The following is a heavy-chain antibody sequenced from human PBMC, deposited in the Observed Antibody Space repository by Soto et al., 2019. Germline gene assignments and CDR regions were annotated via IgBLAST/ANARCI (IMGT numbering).Heavy chain of an antibody. Sequence: QVQLVQSGAEVKKPGSSVKVSCKASGGTFSSYAISWVRQAPGQGLEWMGGIIPIFGTANYAQKFQGRVTITADESTSTAYMELSSLRSEDTAVYYCARADHYYDILTGYLPPLYYYGMDVWGQGTTVTVSS. CDR2: IIPIFGTA. CDR3: ARADHYYDILTGYLPPLYYYGMDV. CDR1: GGTFSSYA. D-gene: IGHD3-9*01. V-gene: IGHV1-69*01. J-gene: IGHJ6*02.